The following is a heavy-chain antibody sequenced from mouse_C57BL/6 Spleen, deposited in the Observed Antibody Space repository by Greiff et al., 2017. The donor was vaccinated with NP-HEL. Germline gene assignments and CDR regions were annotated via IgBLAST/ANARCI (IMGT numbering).Heavy chain of an antibody. J-gene: IGHJ2*01. CDR2: INPSSGYT. D-gene: IGHD2-5*01. CDR1: GYTFTSYW. V-gene: IGHV1-7*01. CDR3: ARRDYSNFFFDY. Sequence: VQGVESGAELAKPGASVKLSCKASGYTFTSYWMHWVKQRPGQGLEWIGYINPSSGYTKYNQKFKDKATLTADKSSSTAYMQLSSLTYEDSAVYYCARRDYSNFFFDYWGQGTTLTVSS.